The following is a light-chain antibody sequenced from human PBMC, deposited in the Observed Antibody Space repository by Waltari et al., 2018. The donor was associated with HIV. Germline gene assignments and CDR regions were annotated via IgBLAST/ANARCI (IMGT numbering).Light chain of an antibody. CDR1: PGTVTSGHH. Sequence: QAVVTQEPALTVSPGGTVTLTCGPSPGTVTSGHHPHWFQQKPGQAPRALIYDANNRQSWTPARFSGSLLGGKAALTLSDAQPEDEADYFCLLSYSGARPAIFGGGTKLSVL. V-gene: IGLV7-46*01. CDR2: DAN. CDR3: LLSYSGARPAI. J-gene: IGLJ2*01.